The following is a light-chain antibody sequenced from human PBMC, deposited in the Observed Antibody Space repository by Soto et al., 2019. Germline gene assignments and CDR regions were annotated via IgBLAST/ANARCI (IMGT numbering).Light chain of an antibody. CDR2: KAS. CDR3: QQYDGYST. J-gene: IGKJ1*01. Sequence: DITVTQSPSTLSASVGGTVTIPCRASRSISSWLAWYQQKPGIAPKLLIYKASTLQSGVPSRFGGSGYGTEFTLTISRLQPEDSATYYCQQYDGYSTFGHGTKVDIK. CDR1: RSISSW. V-gene: IGKV1-5*03.